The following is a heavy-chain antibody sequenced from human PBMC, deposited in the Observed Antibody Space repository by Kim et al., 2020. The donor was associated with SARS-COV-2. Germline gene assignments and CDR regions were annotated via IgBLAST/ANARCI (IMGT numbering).Heavy chain of an antibody. V-gene: IGHV4-34*01. J-gene: IGHJ4*02. D-gene: IGHD3-10*01. CDR3: AMGRYGSGS. Sequence: GSTNYNPSLKSRVTISVDTSKNQFSLKLSSVTAADTAVYYCAMGRYGSGSWGQGTLVTVSS. CDR2: GST.